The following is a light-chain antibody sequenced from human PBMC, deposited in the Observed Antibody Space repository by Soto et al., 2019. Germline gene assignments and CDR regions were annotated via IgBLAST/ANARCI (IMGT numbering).Light chain of an antibody. V-gene: IGKV3-20*01. Sequence: IVLTQSPGTLSLSPGERATLSCRASESISRNYLAWYQHKPGQAPKLLISGASSGATGIPDRFSGSGSGTDFILTITRLEPEDFAVYYCQQYGTSLPTFGQGTKLEFK. CDR3: QQYGTSLPT. CDR1: ESISRNY. J-gene: IGKJ2*01. CDR2: GAS.